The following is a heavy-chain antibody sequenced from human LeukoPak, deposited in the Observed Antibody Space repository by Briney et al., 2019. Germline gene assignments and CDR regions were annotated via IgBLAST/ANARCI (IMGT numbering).Heavy chain of an antibody. J-gene: IGHJ4*02. CDR3: AKWGDYDILTDYYVSDF. V-gene: IGHV3-23*01. CDR1: GFIFRNYA. Sequence: GGSLRLSCAAPGFIFRNYAMSWVRQAPGKGLEWVSAITGSGDTTYYADSVKGRFTISRDNSKNTLYVEMNTLRAEDTAVYYCAKWGDYDILTDYYVSDFWGQGTLVTVSS. D-gene: IGHD3-9*01. CDR2: ITGSGDTT.